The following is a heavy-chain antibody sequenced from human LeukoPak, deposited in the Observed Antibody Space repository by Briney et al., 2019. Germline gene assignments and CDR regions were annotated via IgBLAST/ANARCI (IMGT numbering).Heavy chain of an antibody. CDR3: ARRINYYDSSGYYYVRYFDS. CDR1: GFTFSSYA. Sequence: GGSLRLSCAASGFTFSSYAMHWVRQAPGKGPVWVARINTDGSSLNYADSVKGRFTISRDNAKNTLYLQMNSLGAEDTAVYYCARRINYYDSSGYYYVRYFDSWGQGTLVAVSS. V-gene: IGHV3-74*01. CDR2: INTDGSSL. J-gene: IGHJ4*02. D-gene: IGHD3-22*01.